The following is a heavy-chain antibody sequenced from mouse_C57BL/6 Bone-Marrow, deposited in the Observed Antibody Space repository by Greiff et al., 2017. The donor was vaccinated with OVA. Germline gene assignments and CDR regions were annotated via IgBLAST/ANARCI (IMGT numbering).Heavy chain of an antibody. V-gene: IGHV5-12*01. Sequence: DVMLVESGGGLVQPGGSLKLSCAASGFTFSDYYMYWVRQTPEQRLEWVAYISNGGGSTYYPDTVKGRFTISRDNAKNTLYLQMSRLKSEDTAMYYCAREGLWGFDVGGTGTTVTVSA. CDR3: AREGLWGFDV. CDR1: GFTFSDYY. D-gene: IGHD3-1*01. J-gene: IGHJ1*03. CDR2: ISNGGGST.